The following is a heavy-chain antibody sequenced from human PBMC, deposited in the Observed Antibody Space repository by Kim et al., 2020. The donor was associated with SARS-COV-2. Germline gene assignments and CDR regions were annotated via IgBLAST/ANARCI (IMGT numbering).Heavy chain of an antibody. J-gene: IGHJ4*02. Sequence: GGSLRLSCAASGFTFSSYSMNWVRQAPGKGLEWVSSISSSSSYIYYADSVKGRFTISRDNAKNSLYLQMNSLRAEDTAVYYCARASMVRGFFDYWGQGTLVTVSS. CDR2: ISSSSSYI. D-gene: IGHD3-10*01. CDR1: GFTFSSYS. V-gene: IGHV3-21*01. CDR3: ARASMVRGFFDY.